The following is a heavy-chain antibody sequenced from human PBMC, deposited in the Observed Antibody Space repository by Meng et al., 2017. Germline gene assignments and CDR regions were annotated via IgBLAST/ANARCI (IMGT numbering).Heavy chain of an antibody. CDR3: ARGTGSSWFDP. CDR2: IKSATGDA. V-gene: IGHV1-3*01. CDR1: GYTFTSYS. D-gene: IGHD6-13*01. J-gene: IGHJ5*02. Sequence: VQVVQSGAGVEKPWLSVTVSYDASGYTFTSYSIHWVRQAHGQRFAWRGWIKSATGDAKYSQRLQGRPTLTRDTSASTAYLELSSLTFEDTAVYYCARGTGSSWFDPWGQGTLVTVSS.